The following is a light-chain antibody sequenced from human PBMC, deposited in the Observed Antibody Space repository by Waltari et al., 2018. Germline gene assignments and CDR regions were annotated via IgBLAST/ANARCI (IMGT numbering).Light chain of an antibody. CDR3: LLFYGGAYV. Sequence: QTVVTQEPSLTVSPGGTGTLTCASSTGAVPSGYFPTWFQQRPGQPPRSLIYSANNKHSWTPARFSGSLIGGKAALTLSGVQPEDEADYYCLLFYGGAYVFGTGTKLTVL. CDR1: TGAVPSGYF. V-gene: IGLV7-43*01. CDR2: SAN. J-gene: IGLJ1*01.